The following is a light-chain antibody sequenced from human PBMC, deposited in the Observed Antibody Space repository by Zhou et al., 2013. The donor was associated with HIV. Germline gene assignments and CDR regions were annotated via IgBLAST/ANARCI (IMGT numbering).Light chain of an antibody. CDR2: GAS. J-gene: IGKJ1*01. CDR3: QQYNFWPGT. V-gene: IGKV3-20*01. CDR1: QTISSAY. Sequence: EIVLTQSPGTLSLSPGERATLSCRASQTISSAYLAWYQQKPGQAPRLLISGASSRATGIPDRFSGSGSGTDFTLTISGLQSEDFAVYFCQQYNFWPGTFGQGTRLEIK.